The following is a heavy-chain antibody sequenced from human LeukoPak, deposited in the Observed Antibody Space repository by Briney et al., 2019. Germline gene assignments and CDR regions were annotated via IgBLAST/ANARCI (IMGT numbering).Heavy chain of an antibody. CDR2: ISYYSHTI. V-gene: IGHV3-9*01. D-gene: IGHD3-10*01. Sequence: GGSLRLSCAASGFTFDDYAMHWVRQAPGKGLEWVSGISYYSHTIGYADSVKGRFTISRDNAKNSLHLQMNSLRVEDTALYYCVKGVYGSGSRNRYYNGMDVWGQGTTVTVSS. CDR1: GFTFDDYA. J-gene: IGHJ6*02. CDR3: VKGVYGSGSRNRYYNGMDV.